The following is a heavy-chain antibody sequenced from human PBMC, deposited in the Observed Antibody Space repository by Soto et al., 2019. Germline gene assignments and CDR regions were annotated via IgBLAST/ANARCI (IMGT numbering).Heavy chain of an antibody. CDR1: GFTFSNSW. J-gene: IGHJ5*01. CDR3: ARTRNGGVADSFDS. V-gene: IGHV3-7*01. CDR2: MNQDGSEK. D-gene: IGHD3-3*01. Sequence: GGSLRLSCAASGFTFSNSWMTWVRQAPGKGLEWVANMNQDGSEKYYEDSVKGRFTISRDNAKNSLSLQMNSLRAEDTALYFCARTRNGGVADSFDSWGQGTRVTVPQ.